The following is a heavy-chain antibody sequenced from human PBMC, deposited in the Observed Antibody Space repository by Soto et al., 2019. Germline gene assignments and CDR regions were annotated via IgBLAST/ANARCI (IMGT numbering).Heavy chain of an antibody. J-gene: IGHJ6*02. Sequence: ASVKVSGKSFDNTFTYYGINWVRQAPGQGLEWLGWISGYNANTKEAQKFQDRVSMTADTSTRTAYLEVRSLTSDDTGVYFCAAPGGNHFGMDVWGQGTTVTVSS. D-gene: IGHD2-8*02. V-gene: IGHV1-18*01. CDR3: AAPGGNHFGMDV. CDR2: ISGYNANT. CDR1: DNTFTYYG.